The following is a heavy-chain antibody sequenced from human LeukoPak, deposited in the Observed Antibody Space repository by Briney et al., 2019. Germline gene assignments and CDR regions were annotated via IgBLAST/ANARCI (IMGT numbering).Heavy chain of an antibody. CDR2: ISGSGGST. J-gene: IGHJ6*03. Sequence: PGGSLRLSCAASGFTFSSYAMSWVRQAPGKGLEWVSAISGSGGSTYYADSVKGRFTISRDNSKNTLYLRMNSLRAEDTAVYYCAKDGSDYYDSSGPGPSMDVWGKGTTVTVSS. CDR1: GFTFSSYA. D-gene: IGHD3-22*01. V-gene: IGHV3-23*01. CDR3: AKDGSDYYDSSGPGPSMDV.